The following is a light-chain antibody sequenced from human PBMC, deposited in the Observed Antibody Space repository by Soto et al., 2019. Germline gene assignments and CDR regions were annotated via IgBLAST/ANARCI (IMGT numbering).Light chain of an antibody. J-gene: IGKJ2*01. CDR1: QSVRSN. CDR2: AAS. V-gene: IGKV3-15*01. CDR3: QQYNNWPLYT. Sequence: EIVMTQSPATLSVSPGEKATLSCRASQSVRSNLAWYQQKPGQSPRLLIYAASTRATGIPARFSGSGSGTEFTLTISSLQSEDFAVYYSQQYNNWPLYTFGQGTKLEIK.